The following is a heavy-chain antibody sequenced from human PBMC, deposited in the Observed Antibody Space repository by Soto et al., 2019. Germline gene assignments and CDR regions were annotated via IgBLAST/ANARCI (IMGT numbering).Heavy chain of an antibody. J-gene: IGHJ6*02. CDR3: AREPAWGATTYYHYGMDV. CDR2: IYTSGST. D-gene: IGHD5-12*01. V-gene: IGHV4-4*07. Sequence: SETLSLTCTVSGGSISSYYWSWIRQPAGKGLEWIGRIYTSGSTNYNPSLKSRVTMSVDTSKNQFSLKLSSVTAADTAVYYCAREPAWGATTYYHYGMDVWGQGTTVTVSS. CDR1: GGSISSYY.